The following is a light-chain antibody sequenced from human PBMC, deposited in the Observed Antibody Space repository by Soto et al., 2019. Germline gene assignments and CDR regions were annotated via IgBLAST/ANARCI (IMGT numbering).Light chain of an antibody. CDR3: QQYNNWPRT. Sequence: EILLTQSPGTLSLSPGERAPLSCRASQRVSSTYLAWYQQKPGQAPRLLIYGTSSRATGIPARFSGSGSGTEFTLTISSLQSEDFAVYYCQQYNNWPRTFGQGTKVDIK. CDR2: GTS. J-gene: IGKJ1*01. CDR1: QRVSSTY. V-gene: IGKV3-15*01.